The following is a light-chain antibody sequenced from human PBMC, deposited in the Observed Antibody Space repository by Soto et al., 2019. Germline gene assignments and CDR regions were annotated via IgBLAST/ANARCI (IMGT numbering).Light chain of an antibody. Sequence: QSVLTQPPSASGSPGQSVTISCTGTSSDVGANNYVSWYQQHPGKAPKLMIYEVTKRPSGVPDRFSGSKSGNTASLTVSGLQAEDEADYYCSSYAGANRVFGTGTQLTVL. CDR2: EVT. J-gene: IGLJ1*01. CDR3: SSYAGANRV. V-gene: IGLV2-8*01. CDR1: SSDVGANNY.